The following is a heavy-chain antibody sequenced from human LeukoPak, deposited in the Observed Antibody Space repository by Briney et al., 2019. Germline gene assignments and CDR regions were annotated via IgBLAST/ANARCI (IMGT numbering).Heavy chain of an antibody. J-gene: IGHJ4*02. CDR1: DYSFTSYW. CDR2: IYPGDSDT. D-gene: IGHD6-13*01. V-gene: IGHV5-51*01. CDR3: ARLEAGTIWYFDY. Sequence: GASLQIYGKGCDYSFTSYWIGWARQLPGKGLEGMRIIYPGDSDTTYRPSLQGQVNISADKSISTAYLQWSSLKASDTTMYYCARLEAGTIWYFDYWGQGTLVTVSS.